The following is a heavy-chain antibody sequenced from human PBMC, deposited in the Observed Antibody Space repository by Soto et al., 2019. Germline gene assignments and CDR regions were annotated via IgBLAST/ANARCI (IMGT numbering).Heavy chain of an antibody. D-gene: IGHD3-22*01. V-gene: IGHV1-69*01. J-gene: IGHJ6*02. CDR1: GGTFSKYA. Sequence: QVQLVQSGAEMQQPGASVRVSCKASGGTFSKYAFSWVRQAPGQGLEWLGGTIPMFGTPNYAQKFQGRVAISADESTATVYMELSSLRSEDTAVYFCARPLRDRNYYYGMAVWGPGTTVTVSS. CDR2: TIPMFGTP. CDR3: ARPLRDRNYYYGMAV.